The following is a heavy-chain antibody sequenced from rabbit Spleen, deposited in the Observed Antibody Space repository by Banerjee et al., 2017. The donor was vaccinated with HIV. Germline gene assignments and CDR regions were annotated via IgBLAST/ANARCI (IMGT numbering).Heavy chain of an antibody. CDR1: GFSLSSGYY. Sequence: EESGGGLVKPGASLTLTCKASGFSLSSGYYMCWVRQAPGKGLEWIGCIGTGSENTWYASWAKGRITISKASSTTVTLQMTSLTAADTATYFCARDSGSSFSSYGMDLWGQGTLVTVS. V-gene: IGHV1S40*01. J-gene: IGHJ6*01. CDR3: ARDSGSSFSSYGMDL. D-gene: IGHD8-1*01. CDR2: IGTGSENT.